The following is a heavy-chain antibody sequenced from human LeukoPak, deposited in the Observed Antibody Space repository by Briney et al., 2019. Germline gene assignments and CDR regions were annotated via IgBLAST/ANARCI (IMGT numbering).Heavy chain of an antibody. CDR1: GFTFSSYS. V-gene: IGHV3-21*01. J-gene: IGHJ4*02. Sequence: PGGSLRLSCAASGFTFSSYSMNWVRQAPGKGLEWVSTISSSSSYIYYADSVKGRFTISRDNAKNSLYLQMNSLRAEDTAVYYCARDPRPEDITMVRGVPLLDYWGQGTLVTVSS. D-gene: IGHD3-10*01. CDR3: ARDPRPEDITMVRGVPLLDY. CDR2: ISSSSSYI.